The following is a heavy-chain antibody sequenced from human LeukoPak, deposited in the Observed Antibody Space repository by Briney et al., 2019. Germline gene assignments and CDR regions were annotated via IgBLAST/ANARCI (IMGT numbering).Heavy chain of an antibody. V-gene: IGHV4-30-4*08. D-gene: IGHD2-2*02. CDR1: GGSISSGDYY. J-gene: IGHJ3*02. Sequence: SETLSLTCTVSGGSISSGDYYWSWIRQPPGKGLEWIGYIYYSGSTYYNPSLESRVTISVDTSKNQFSLKLSSVTAADTAVYYCARQSAIVVVPAAITGGAFDIWGQGTMVTVSS. CDR2: IYYSGST. CDR3: ARQSAIVVVPAAITGGAFDI.